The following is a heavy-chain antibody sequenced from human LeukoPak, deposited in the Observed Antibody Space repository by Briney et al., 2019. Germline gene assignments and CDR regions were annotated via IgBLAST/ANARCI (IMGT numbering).Heavy chain of an antibody. CDR2: INAGNGNT. Sequence: GASVKVSCKASGYTFTSYAMHWVRQAPGQRLEWMGWINAGNGNTKYSQKFQGRVTITRDTSASTAYMELSSLRSEDTAVYYCARGGSYSMYNWFDPWGQGTLVTVSS. V-gene: IGHV1-3*01. J-gene: IGHJ5*02. D-gene: IGHD1-26*01. CDR1: GYTFTSYA. CDR3: ARGGSYSMYNWFDP.